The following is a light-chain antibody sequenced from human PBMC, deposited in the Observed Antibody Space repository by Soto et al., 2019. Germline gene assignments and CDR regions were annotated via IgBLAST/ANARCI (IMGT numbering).Light chain of an antibody. CDR1: SSDVWSNNV. Sequence: QSALTQPASVSGSPGQSITISCTGTSSDVWSNNVVSWYQQHPGKVPKVMVYEDSKRPSGVSNRFSGSKSGNTASLTISGLQAEDEADYYCCSYAGSGTWVFGGGTKLTVL. J-gene: IGLJ3*02. CDR2: EDS. V-gene: IGLV2-23*01. CDR3: CSYAGSGTWV.